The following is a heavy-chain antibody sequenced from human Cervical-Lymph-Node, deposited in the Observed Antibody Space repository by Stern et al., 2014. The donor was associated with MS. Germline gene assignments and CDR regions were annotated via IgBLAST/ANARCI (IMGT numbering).Heavy chain of an antibody. V-gene: IGHV4-59*12. D-gene: IGHD5-24*01. Sequence: QLQLQESGPGLVKPSETLSLTCLVSGGSIGSYYWTWIRQPPGKGLAWLGYIHFSGHTNYNPSLERRISMSVDTSKNQFSLQLTSVTAADTAFYYCARGLDKMGYYFDFWGQGALVTVSS. J-gene: IGHJ4*02. CDR1: GGSIGSYY. CDR2: IHFSGHT. CDR3: ARGLDKMGYYFDF.